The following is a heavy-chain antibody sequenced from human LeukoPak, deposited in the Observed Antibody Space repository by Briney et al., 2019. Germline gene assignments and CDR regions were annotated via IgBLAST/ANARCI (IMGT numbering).Heavy chain of an antibody. J-gene: IGHJ4*02. Sequence: KPSETLSLTCTVYGSSFSGYYWSWIRHPPRNGQEWIGEINHSASTNYNPSPTRRVPITVDTSKNQFSLQLSSVTAADTAVYYCARGTTRSPPRVWGQGTLVAVSS. CDR3: ARGTTRSPPRV. D-gene: IGHD4-17*01. V-gene: IGHV4-34*01. CDR2: INHSAST. CDR1: GSSFSGYY.